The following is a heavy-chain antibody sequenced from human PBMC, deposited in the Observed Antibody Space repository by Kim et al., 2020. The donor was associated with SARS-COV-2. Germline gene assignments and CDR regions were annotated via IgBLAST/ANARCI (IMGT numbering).Heavy chain of an antibody. CDR1: GGSISSGGYY. J-gene: IGHJ6*02. D-gene: IGHD6-13*01. V-gene: IGHV4-31*03. Sequence: SETLSLTCTVSGGSISSGGYYWSWIRQHPGKGLEWIGYIYYSGSTYYNPSLKSRVTISVDTSKNQFSLKLSSVTAADTAVYYCARELAAAGTESYYYYYGMDVWGQGTTVTVSS. CDR3: ARELAAAGTESYYYYYGMDV. CDR2: IYYSGST.